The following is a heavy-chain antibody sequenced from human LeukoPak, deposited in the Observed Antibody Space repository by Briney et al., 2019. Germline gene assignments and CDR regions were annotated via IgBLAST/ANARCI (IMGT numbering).Heavy chain of an antibody. J-gene: IGHJ4*02. CDR2: IGGSGVNT. Sequence: QPGGSLRLSCAASGFTFSSYAMTWVRQAPGKGLEWVSAIGGSGVNTYYADSVKGRFTISRDNSKNTLYLQMNSLRAEDTAVYYCAKATNPRTSVTLGCDYWGQGTLVTVSS. V-gene: IGHV3-23*01. CDR3: AKATNPRTSVTLGCDY. CDR1: GFTFSSYA. D-gene: IGHD4-17*01.